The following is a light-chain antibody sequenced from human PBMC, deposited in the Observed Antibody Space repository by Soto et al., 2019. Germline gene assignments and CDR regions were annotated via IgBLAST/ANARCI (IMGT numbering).Light chain of an antibody. CDR2: AAS. CDR3: QQIYSAPLT. CDR1: QSITTY. J-gene: IGKJ4*01. Sequence: DIQMTQSPSSLSASVGDRVTITCRASQSITTYLNWYRQKPGKAPKLLIYAASSFQSWVPSRFSGSGSETEFTLSISSLQPEDFATYFCQQIYSAPLTFGGGTKGDIK. V-gene: IGKV1-39*01.